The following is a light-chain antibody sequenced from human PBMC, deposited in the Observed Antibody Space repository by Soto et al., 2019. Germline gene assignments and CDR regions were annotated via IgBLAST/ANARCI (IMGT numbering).Light chain of an antibody. CDR3: SSYTSRSTPV. J-gene: IGLJ2*01. Sequence: QPVLTQPASVSGSPGQSITISCTGTSGDIGGFDYVSWYQHRPGKAPKLMIYEVSNRPSGVSNRFSGSKSGYTASLTISGLQAEDEADYFCSSYTSRSTPVFGGGTKLTVL. CDR1: SGDIGGFDY. V-gene: IGLV2-14*01. CDR2: EVS.